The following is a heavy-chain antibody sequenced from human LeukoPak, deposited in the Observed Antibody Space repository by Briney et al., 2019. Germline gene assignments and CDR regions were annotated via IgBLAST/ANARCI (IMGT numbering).Heavy chain of an antibody. Sequence: GGSLRLSCATSGFTFSSYAMHWVRQAPGKGLEYVSGINSNGGSTYYTNSVKGRFTISRDNSKNTLYLQMGSLRAEDMAVYYCARRWPARDTVMVSTMIKWYFDLWGRGTLVTVSS. D-gene: IGHD5-18*01. J-gene: IGHJ2*01. V-gene: IGHV3-64*01. CDR3: ARRWPARDTVMVSTMIKWYFDL. CDR1: GFTFSSYA. CDR2: INSNGGST.